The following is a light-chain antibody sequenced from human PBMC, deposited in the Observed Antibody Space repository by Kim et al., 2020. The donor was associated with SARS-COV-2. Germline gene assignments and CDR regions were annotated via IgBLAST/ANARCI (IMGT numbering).Light chain of an antibody. CDR2: EVS. V-gene: IGLV2-18*02. CDR3: SSHTSLTTVI. J-gene: IGLJ2*01. CDR1: SSDVGRYDR. Sequence: GPSGTISCPGTSSDVGRYDRVSWYQQSPGSAPKLIIYEVSNRPSGVPDRFSGSRSGNTASLTISGLQAEDESDYYCSSHTSLTTVIFGGGTQLTVL.